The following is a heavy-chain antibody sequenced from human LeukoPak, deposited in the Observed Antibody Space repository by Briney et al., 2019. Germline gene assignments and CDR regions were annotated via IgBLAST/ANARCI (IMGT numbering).Heavy chain of an antibody. V-gene: IGHV4-38-2*01. CDR3: ARQGSSSWYNYMDV. Sequence: PSETLSLTCAVSGYSISSGYYWGWIRQPPGKGLEWIGSIYHSGSTYYNPSLKSRVTISVDTSKNQFSLKLSSVTAADTAVYYCARQGSSSWYNYMDVWGKGTTVTVSS. CDR1: GYSISSGYY. J-gene: IGHJ6*03. CDR2: IYHSGST. D-gene: IGHD6-13*01.